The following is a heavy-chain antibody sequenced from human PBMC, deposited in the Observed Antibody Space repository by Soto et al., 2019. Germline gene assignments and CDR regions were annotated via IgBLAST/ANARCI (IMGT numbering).Heavy chain of an antibody. D-gene: IGHD6-13*01. Sequence: SLRLSCAASGFTFSSYGMHWVRQAPGKGLEWVAVISYDGSNKYHADSVKGRFTISRDNSKNTLYLQMNSLRAEDTAVYYCAKDRAAAGYGMDVWGQGATVTVSS. CDR3: AKDRAAAGYGMDV. CDR2: ISYDGSNK. CDR1: GFTFSSYG. V-gene: IGHV3-30*18. J-gene: IGHJ6*02.